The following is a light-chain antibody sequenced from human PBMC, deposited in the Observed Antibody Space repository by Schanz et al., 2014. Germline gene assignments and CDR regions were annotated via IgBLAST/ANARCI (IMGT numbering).Light chain of an antibody. CDR1: QSVSSQ. Sequence: EIVLTQSPATLSMSPGDRATLSCRASQSVSSQLVWYQHKPGQAPRVLIYGASIRATGIPDRFSGSGSGTDFTLTISGLEPEDFAVYYCQQRSIWPLTFGGGTKVEI. V-gene: IGKV3-11*01. J-gene: IGKJ4*01. CDR3: QQRSIWPLT. CDR2: GAS.